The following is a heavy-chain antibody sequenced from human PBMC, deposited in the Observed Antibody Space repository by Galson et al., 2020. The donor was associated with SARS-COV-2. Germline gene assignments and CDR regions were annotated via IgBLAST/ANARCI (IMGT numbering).Heavy chain of an antibody. CDR1: GFTFSSYE. D-gene: IGHD6-6*01. J-gene: IGHJ4*02. V-gene: IGHV3-48*03. CDR3: ARIQYSSSSSDY. CDR2: ISSSGSTI. Sequence: GGSLRLSCAASGFTFSSYEMNWVRQAPGKGLEWVSYISSSGSTIYYADSVKGRFTISRDNAKNSLYLQMNSLRAEDTAVYYCARIQYSSSSSDYWGQGTLVTVSS.